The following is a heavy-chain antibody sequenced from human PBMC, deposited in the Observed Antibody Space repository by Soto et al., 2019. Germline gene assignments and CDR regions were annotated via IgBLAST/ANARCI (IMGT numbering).Heavy chain of an antibody. Sequence: QVQLVQSGAEVKKPGASVKVSCKASGYTFTSYDINWVRQATGQGLEWMGWMNPNSGNTGYAQKFQGRVTMTRNTSISTAYMELSSLRSEDTAVYYCARGLVGYCTNGVCPLDYWGQGTLVTVSS. J-gene: IGHJ4*02. CDR2: MNPNSGNT. CDR1: GYTFTSYD. V-gene: IGHV1-8*01. D-gene: IGHD2-8*01. CDR3: ARGLVGYCTNGVCPLDY.